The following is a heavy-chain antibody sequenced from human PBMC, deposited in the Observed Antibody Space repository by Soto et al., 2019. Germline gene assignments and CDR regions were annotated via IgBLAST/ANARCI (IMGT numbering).Heavy chain of an antibody. CDR2: IYWNDDK. CDR3: AHTAGRGGAGWVLFDP. CDR1: GFSLSTSGVG. V-gene: IGHV2-5*01. D-gene: IGHD6-19*01. Sequence: GPTLVNPTQTLTLTCSFSGFSLSTSGVGVGWIRQPPGKALEWLALIYWNDDKRYSPSLKSRLTITKDTSKNQVVLTMTNMDPVDTATYYCAHTAGRGGAGWVLFDPWGQGTLVTVSS. J-gene: IGHJ5*02.